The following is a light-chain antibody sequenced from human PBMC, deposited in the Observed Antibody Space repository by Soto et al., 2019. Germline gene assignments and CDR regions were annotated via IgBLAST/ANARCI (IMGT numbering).Light chain of an antibody. CDR1: PSISSY. J-gene: IGKJ4*01. CDR3: QQSYSTPRT. CDR2: AAS. V-gene: IGKV1-39*01. Sequence: DIQMTQSPSSLSASVGDRVTITCRASPSISSYLNWYQQKPGKAPKLLIYAASSLQSGVPSRFSGSGSGTDFTLTISSLQPEDFATDYCQQSYSTPRTFGGGTKVEIK.